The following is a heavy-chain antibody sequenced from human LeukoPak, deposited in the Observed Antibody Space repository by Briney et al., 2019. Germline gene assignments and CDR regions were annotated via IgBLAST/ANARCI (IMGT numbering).Heavy chain of an antibody. CDR3: AKEGEDSSGPRLKDLYAFDI. V-gene: IGHV3-30*18. Sequence: PGGSLRLSCAASGFTFSSYGMHWVRQAPGKGLEWVAVISYDGSNKYYADSVKGRFTISRDNSKNTLYLQMNSLRAEDTAVYYCAKEGEDSSGPRLKDLYAFDIWGQGTMVTVSS. J-gene: IGHJ3*02. D-gene: IGHD3-22*01. CDR1: GFTFSSYG. CDR2: ISYDGSNK.